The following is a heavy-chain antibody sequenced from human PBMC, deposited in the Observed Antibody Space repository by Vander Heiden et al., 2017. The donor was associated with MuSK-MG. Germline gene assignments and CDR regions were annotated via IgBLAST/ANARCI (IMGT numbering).Heavy chain of an antibody. CDR1: AFTPSACA. CDR2: ISGSADTT. J-gene: IGHJ4*02. V-gene: IGHV3-23*01. Sequence: EGQMLESGGGLGQPVGSLRVSCAAPAFTPSACAMSWVRPAPGQWSEWGAAISGSADTTFYTGSVQGRFTISRDNARNTLYLQINSLRAEDTAIYYCAKGYYASANYYKAYFDFWGQGTLVTVSS. D-gene: IGHD3-10*01. CDR3: AKGYYASANYYKAYFDF.